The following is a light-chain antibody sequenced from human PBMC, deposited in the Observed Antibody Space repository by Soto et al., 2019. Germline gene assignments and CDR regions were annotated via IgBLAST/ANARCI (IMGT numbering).Light chain of an antibody. V-gene: IGKV1-5*03. Sequence: DIQVTQSPPTLSASVGDRVTITCRASQSISVWLAWYQQKAGKAPNLLIYKASRLESGAPSRFSGSGSETEFTLTISGLQPGDSATYYCQQYNSYSPTFGQGTKVDIK. CDR3: QQYNSYSPT. CDR2: KAS. CDR1: QSISVW. J-gene: IGKJ1*01.